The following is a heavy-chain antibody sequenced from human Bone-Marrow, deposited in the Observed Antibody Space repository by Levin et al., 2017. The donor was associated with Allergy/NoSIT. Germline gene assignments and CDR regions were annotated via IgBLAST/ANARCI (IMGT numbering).Heavy chain of an antibody. CDR3: ARDRSGSHVGNNWTGTTSGYYCYGMDV. J-gene: IGHJ6*02. CDR2: IIPIFGTA. Sequence: PGESLKISCKASGGTFSSYAISWVRQAPGQGLEWMGGIIPIFGTANYAQKFQGRVTITADKSTSTAYLELSSLRSEDTAVYYCARDRSGSHVGNNWTGTTSGYYCYGMDVWGQGTTVTVSS. D-gene: IGHD1-1*01. CDR1: GGTFSSYA. V-gene: IGHV1-69*06.